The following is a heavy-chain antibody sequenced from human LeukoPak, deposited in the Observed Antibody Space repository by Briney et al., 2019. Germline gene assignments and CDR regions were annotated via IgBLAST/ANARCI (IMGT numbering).Heavy chain of an antibody. D-gene: IGHD2-2*01. CDR3: ARDVGVYCSSTSCGAGFDY. Sequence: SVNVSCKASGGTFSSYAISWVRQAPGQGHEWMGGIIPIFGTANYAQTFQGKVTITADESTSTAYMELSSLRSEDTAVYYCARDVGVYCSSTSCGAGFDYWGQGTLVTVSS. V-gene: IGHV1-69*13. J-gene: IGHJ4*02. CDR1: GGTFSSYA. CDR2: IIPIFGTA.